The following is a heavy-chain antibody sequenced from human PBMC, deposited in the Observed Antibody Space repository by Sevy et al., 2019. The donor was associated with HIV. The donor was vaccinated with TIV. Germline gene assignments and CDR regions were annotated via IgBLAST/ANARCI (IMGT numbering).Heavy chain of an antibody. Sequence: KQSQTLSLTCTVSGGSISSSSYYWGWIRQPPGKGLEWIGSIYYSGSTYYNPSLKSRVTISVDTSKNQFSLKLSSVTAADTAVYYCARLRYSGYDLGRFDYRGQGTLVTVSS. V-gene: IGHV4-39*01. CDR2: IYYSGST. CDR3: ARLRYSGYDLGRFDY. J-gene: IGHJ4*02. D-gene: IGHD5-12*01. CDR1: GGSISSSSYY.